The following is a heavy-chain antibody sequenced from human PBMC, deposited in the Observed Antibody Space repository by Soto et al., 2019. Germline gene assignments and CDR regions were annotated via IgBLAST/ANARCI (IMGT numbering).Heavy chain of an antibody. CDR3: ARDPQANYYDSSGPSVGMDV. CDR2: INPSGGST. Sequence: ASGKVSCKASGYTFTSYYMHWVREAPGQGLEWMGIINPSGGSTSYAQKFQGRVTMTRDTSTSTVYMELSSLRSEDTAVYYCARDPQANYYDSSGPSVGMDVWGQGTTVTVSS. V-gene: IGHV1-46*01. J-gene: IGHJ6*02. CDR1: GYTFTSYY. D-gene: IGHD3-22*01.